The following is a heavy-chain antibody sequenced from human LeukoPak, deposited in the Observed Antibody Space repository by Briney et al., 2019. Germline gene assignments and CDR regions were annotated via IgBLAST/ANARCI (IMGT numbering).Heavy chain of an antibody. J-gene: IGHJ3*02. Sequence: GGSLRLSCAASGFTFSSYWMNWVRQAPGKGLVWVARIKPDGSSISSADSVKGRFTISRDNAKNTLYLQMNSLRAEDTAVYYCARVGYCSSTSCLKYAFDIWGPGTMVTVSS. CDR1: GFTFSSYW. CDR3: ARVGYCSSTSCLKYAFDI. V-gene: IGHV3-74*01. CDR2: IKPDGSSI. D-gene: IGHD2-2*01.